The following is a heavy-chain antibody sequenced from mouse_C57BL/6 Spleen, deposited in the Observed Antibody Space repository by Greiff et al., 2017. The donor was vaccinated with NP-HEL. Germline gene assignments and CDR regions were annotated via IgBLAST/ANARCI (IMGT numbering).Heavy chain of an antibody. V-gene: IGHV1-74*01. CDR2: IHPSDSDT. CDR3: AITYGNYGWYFDV. D-gene: IGHD2-1*01. Sequence: QVQLKQPGAELVKPGASVKLSCKASGYTFTSYWMHWVKQRPGQGLEWIGRIHPSDSDTNYNQKFKGKATLTVDKSSSTAYMQLSSLTSEDSAVYYCAITYGNYGWYFDVWGTGTTVTVSS. CDR1: GYTFTSYW. J-gene: IGHJ1*03.